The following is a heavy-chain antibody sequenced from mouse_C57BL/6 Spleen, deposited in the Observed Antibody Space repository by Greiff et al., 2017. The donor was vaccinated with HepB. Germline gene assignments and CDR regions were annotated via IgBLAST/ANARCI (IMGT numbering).Heavy chain of an antibody. CDR1: GYAFSSSW. Sequence: QVQLQQSGPELVKPGASVKISCKASGYAFSSSWMNWVKQRPGKGLEWIGRLYPGDGDTNYNGKFKGKATLTADKSSSTAYMQLSSLTSEDSAVYFCARGGIYYYGSSSFFDYWGQGTTLTVSS. J-gene: IGHJ2*01. D-gene: IGHD1-1*01. CDR2: LYPGDGDT. CDR3: ARGGIYYYGSSSFFDY. V-gene: IGHV1-82*01.